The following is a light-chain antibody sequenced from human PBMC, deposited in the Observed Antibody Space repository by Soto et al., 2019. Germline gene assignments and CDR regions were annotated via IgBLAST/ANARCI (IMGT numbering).Light chain of an antibody. Sequence: IGMTHSPGTLSVSPWEIVTRSCRAVQGVTTNFAWYHQKSGQSPRLLIYDVSLRATGVPARFSGTGSETDFTLTISGLQSEDSAVYFCQQYNNWPFSFGQGTRPEIK. V-gene: IGKV3-15*01. J-gene: IGKJ5*01. CDR3: QQYNNWPFS. CDR2: DVS. CDR1: QGVTTN.